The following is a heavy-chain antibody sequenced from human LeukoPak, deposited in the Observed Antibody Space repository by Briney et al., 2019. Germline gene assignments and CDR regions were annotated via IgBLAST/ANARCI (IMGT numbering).Heavy chain of an antibody. CDR2: ISGTSRTI. CDR1: GFTFSSYS. D-gene: IGHD1-26*01. J-gene: IGHJ4*02. CDR3: ARADRSGTYNFDY. V-gene: IGHV3-48*02. Sequence: GGSLRLSCAASGFTFSSYSMNWVRLAPGQGLEWVSYISGTSRTIYYADSVKGRFTISRDNAKNSLSLQKNSLRDEDTAVYYCARADRSGTYNFDYWGQGTLVTVSS.